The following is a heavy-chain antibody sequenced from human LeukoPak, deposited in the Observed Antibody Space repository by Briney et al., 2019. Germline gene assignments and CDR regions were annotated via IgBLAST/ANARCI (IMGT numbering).Heavy chain of an antibody. D-gene: IGHD5-18*01. J-gene: IGHJ4*02. Sequence: PGGSLRLSCAASGFTFSSYAMSWVRQAPGKGLEWVSAISGSGGSTYYADSVKGRFTISRDNSKNTLYLQMNSLRAEDTAVYYCAKAAGVDTAVDPLYYFDYWGQGTLVTVSS. CDR3: AKAAGVDTAVDPLYYFDY. CDR2: ISGSGGST. V-gene: IGHV3-23*01. CDR1: GFTFSSYA.